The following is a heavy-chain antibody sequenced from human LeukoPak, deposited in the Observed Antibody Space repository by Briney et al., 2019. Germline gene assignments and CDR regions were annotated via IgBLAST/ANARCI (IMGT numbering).Heavy chain of an antibody. CDR3: ARGLGSGSRYPFDY. CDR1: GYTFTDYY. J-gene: IGHJ4*02. CDR2: INPNNGGT. D-gene: IGHD3-10*01. Sequence: GASVKVSCTTSGYTFTDYYIQWMRQAPGQGLEWMGWINPNNGGTNFAQKFQGRVTMTRDTSISTAYMDLSGLIFDDTAVYYCARGLGSGSRYPFDYWGQGTLVTVSS. V-gene: IGHV1-2*02.